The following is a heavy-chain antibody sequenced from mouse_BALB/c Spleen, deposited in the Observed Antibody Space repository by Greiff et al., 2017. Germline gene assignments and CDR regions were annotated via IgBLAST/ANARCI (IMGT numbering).Heavy chain of an antibody. CDR2: IYPGNVNT. CDR3: ARTGNGNYEDYFDY. CDR1: GYTFTSYY. V-gene: IGHV1S56*01. D-gene: IGHD2-1*01. J-gene: IGHJ2*01. Sequence: VMLQQSGPELVKPGASVRISCKASGYTFTSYYIHWVKQRPGQGLEWIGWIYPGNVNTKYNEKFKGKATLTADKSSSTAYMQLSSLTSEDSAVYFCARTGNGNYEDYFDYWGQGTTLTVSS.